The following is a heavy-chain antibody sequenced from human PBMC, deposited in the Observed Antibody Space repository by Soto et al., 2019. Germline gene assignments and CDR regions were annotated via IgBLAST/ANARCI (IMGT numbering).Heavy chain of an antibody. D-gene: IGHD3-10*01. CDR1: GGSISSGGYS. J-gene: IGHJ6*02. V-gene: IGHV4-30-2*01. CDR2: IYHSGST. Sequence: PSETLSLTCAVSGGSISSGGYSWSWIRQPPGKGLEWIGYIYHSGSTYYNPSLKSRVTISVDRSKNQFSLKLSSVTAADTAVYYCASTGEGDYYYGMDVWGQGTTVTGSS. CDR3: ASTGEGDYYYGMDV.